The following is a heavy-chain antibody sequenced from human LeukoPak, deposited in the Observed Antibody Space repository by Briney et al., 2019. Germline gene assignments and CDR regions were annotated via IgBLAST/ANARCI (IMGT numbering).Heavy chain of an antibody. CDR3: AYGAAFDY. V-gene: IGHV1-18*01. CDR2: ISAYNGNT. Sequence: SXXVSCKASGYTFTSYGISWVRQAPGQGLEWMGWISAYNGNTNYAQKLQGRVTMTTDTSTSTAYMELRSLGSDDTAVYYCAYGAAFDYWGQGTLVTVSS. CDR1: GYTFTSYG. D-gene: IGHD4-17*01. J-gene: IGHJ4*02.